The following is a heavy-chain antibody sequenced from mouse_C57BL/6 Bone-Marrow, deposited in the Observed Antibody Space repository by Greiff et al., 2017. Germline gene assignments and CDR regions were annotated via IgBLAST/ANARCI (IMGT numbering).Heavy chain of an antibody. V-gene: IGHV1-54*01. J-gene: IGHJ3*01. CDR1: GYAFTNYL. CDR2: INPGSGGT. CDR3: ARWGNYWFAY. D-gene: IGHD2-1*01. Sequence: QVQLKQSGAELVRPGTSVKVSCKASGYAFTNYLIEWVKQRPGQGLEWIGVINPGSGGTNYNEKFKGKATLTADKSSSTAYMQLSSLTSEDSAVYFCARWGNYWFAYWGQGTLVTVSA.